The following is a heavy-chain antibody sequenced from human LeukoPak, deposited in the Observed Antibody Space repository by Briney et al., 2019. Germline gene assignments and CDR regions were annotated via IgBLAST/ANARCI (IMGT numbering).Heavy chain of an antibody. V-gene: IGHV5-51*01. CDR2: IYPGDSDT. D-gene: IGHD2-21*02. J-gene: IGHJ3*02. CDR1: GSRFTSYW. Sequence: GESLQISCKGSGSRFTSYWIGWVRQLPGKGLEWMGIIYPGDSDTRYSPSFQGQVTISADKSISTAYLQWSSLKASDTAMYYCARTSTYCGGDCGFAFDIWGQGTMVTVSS. CDR3: ARTSTYCGGDCGFAFDI.